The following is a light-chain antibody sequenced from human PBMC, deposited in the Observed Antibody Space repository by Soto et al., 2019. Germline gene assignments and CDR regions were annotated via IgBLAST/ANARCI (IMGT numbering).Light chain of an antibody. J-gene: IGLJ2*01. CDR3: SSYAGSNNLYVV. CDR2: EVS. CDR1: SSDVGGYNY. V-gene: IGLV2-8*01. Sequence: QSALTQPPSASGSPGQSVTISCTGTSSDVGGYNYVSWYQQHPGKAPKLMISEVSKRPSVVPDRFSGSKSGNTASLTVSGLQAEDEADYYCSSYAGSNNLYVVFGGGTKVTVL.